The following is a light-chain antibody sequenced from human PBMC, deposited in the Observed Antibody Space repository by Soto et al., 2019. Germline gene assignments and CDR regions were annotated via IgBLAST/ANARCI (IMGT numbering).Light chain of an antibody. Sequence: EIVMTQSPATLSVSPGDRATLSCWASQSVSSNLAWYQKKPGQAPRLLVWRASTRATGVPARFSGSGSGTEFTLTISNLQSEDFAVYHCQQYDKWPRTFGQGTKVDIK. CDR2: RAS. J-gene: IGKJ1*01. V-gene: IGKV3-15*01. CDR1: QSVSSN. CDR3: QQYDKWPRT.